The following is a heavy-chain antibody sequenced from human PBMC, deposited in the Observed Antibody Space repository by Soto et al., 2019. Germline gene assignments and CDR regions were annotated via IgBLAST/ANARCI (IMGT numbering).Heavy chain of an antibody. V-gene: IGHV3-33*01. D-gene: IGHD4-17*01. CDR2: IWYDGSNK. J-gene: IGHJ4*02. CDR1: GFTFSSYG. Sequence: GGSLRLSCAASGFTFSSYGMHWVRQAPGKGLEWVAVIWYDGSNKYYADSVKGRFTISRDNSKNTLYLQMNSLRAEDTAVYYCARDPSPTVAYYFDYWGQGTLVTVSS. CDR3: ARDPSPTVAYYFDY.